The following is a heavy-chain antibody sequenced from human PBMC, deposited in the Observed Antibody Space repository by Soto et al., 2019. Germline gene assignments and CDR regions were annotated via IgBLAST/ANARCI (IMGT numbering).Heavy chain of an antibody. CDR1: GDSISIYTYS. CDR3: ARHLSWRQHAYYYGMDV. Sequence: PSETLSLTCTVSGDSISIYTYSWGWVRQSPGKGLEWIGSIYYTGSTYYNPPLKSRVTISADTSKNQFSLKVSSVTAADTAVYYCARHLSWRQHAYYYGMDVWGQGTTVT. J-gene: IGHJ6*02. V-gene: IGHV4-39*01. CDR2: IYYTGST. D-gene: IGHD6-13*01.